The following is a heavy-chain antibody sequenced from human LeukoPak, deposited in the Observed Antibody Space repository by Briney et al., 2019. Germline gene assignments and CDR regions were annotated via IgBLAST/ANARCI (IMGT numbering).Heavy chain of an antibody. CDR2: ISGSGGGT. Sequence: GGSLRLSCGASGFTFSNYAVSWVPQAPGKGLEGVSAISGSGGGTYYADSVKGRFTISRDNSKTTLYLQMNTLRAEDTAVDYCAMGPRGTYFDYWGQGTLVTVSS. V-gene: IGHV3-23*01. J-gene: IGHJ4*02. CDR1: GFTFSNYA. D-gene: IGHD1-26*01. CDR3: AMGPRGTYFDY.